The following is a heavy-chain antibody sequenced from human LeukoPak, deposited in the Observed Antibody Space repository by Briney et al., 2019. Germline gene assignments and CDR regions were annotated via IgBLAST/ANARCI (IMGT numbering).Heavy chain of an antibody. D-gene: IGHD2-8*01. CDR1: GFTFSSYA. Sequence: GGSLRLSCAASGFTFSSYAMHWVRQAPGKGLEWVAVISYDGSNKYYADSVKGRFTISRDNSKNTLYLQMNSLRAEDTAVYYCAKPISLIDAFDIWGQGTMVTVSS. V-gene: IGHV3-30-3*02. CDR2: ISYDGSNK. J-gene: IGHJ3*02. CDR3: AKPISLIDAFDI.